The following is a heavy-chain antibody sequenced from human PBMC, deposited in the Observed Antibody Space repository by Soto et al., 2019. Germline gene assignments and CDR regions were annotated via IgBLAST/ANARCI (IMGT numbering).Heavy chain of an antibody. Sequence: SGTLSLTCAVYGGSFSCYYWSWIRQPPGKGLEWIGEINHSGSTNYNPSLKSRVTISVDTSKNQFSLHLDSVTPGDTAVYYCTRTRGQLLADAFDIWGLGTMVTVSS. V-gene: IGHV4-34*01. CDR3: TRTRGQLLADAFDI. CDR2: INHSGST. J-gene: IGHJ3*02. CDR1: GGSFSCYY. D-gene: IGHD2-2*01.